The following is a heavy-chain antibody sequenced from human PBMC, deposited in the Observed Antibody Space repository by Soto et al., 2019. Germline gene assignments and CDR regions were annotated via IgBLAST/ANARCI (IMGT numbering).Heavy chain of an antibody. CDR3: VSQRTTVPTQAYFDY. D-gene: IGHD4-17*01. CDR2: VYYRGRS. Sequence: XETLSLTCTVSGGSVTNSSYYWGWIRQSPGKGLEWIGSVYYRGRSYSKSSVKSRVTISVDTSKNRFSLSLNSVTASDTAVYFCVSQRTTVPTQAYFDYWGPGALVTVSS. CDR1: GGSVTNSSYY. J-gene: IGHJ4*02. V-gene: IGHV4-39*01.